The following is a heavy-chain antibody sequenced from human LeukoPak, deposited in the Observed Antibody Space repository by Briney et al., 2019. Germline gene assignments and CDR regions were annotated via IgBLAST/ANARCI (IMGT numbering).Heavy chain of an antibody. CDR3: AKGSSGYFVDL. D-gene: IGHD3-22*01. J-gene: IGHJ5*02. CDR2: ISNDGGGT. V-gene: IGHV3-23*01. Sequence: GGSLRLSCAASGFIFNNYGLIWVRLAPGKGLEWVSAISNDGGGTNYADFVKGRFTISRDNSKNTLFLQMNSLRAEDTAPYYCAKGSSGYFVDLWGQGTLVTVSS. CDR1: GFIFNNYG.